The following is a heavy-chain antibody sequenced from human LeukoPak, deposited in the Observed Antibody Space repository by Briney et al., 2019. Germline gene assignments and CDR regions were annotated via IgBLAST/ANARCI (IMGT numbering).Heavy chain of an antibody. CDR1: GFTSSAYD. CDR2: SGTVGDT. CDR3: ARDPGDLLDY. J-gene: IGHJ4*02. D-gene: IGHD7-27*01. Sequence: GESLRLSCAASGFTSSAYDMHWVRQITGGGLEWVSTSGTVGDTFYSDSVKGRFTISRDNAKNSLYLQMNSLRAEDTAVYYCARDPGDLLDYWGQGTLVTVSS. V-gene: IGHV3-13*04.